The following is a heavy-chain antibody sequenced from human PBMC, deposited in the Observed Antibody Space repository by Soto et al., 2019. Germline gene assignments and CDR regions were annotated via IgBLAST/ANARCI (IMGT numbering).Heavy chain of an antibody. V-gene: IGHV3-15*01. D-gene: IGHD2-15*01. CDR2: IKSKADGEAK. CDR3: CVVKRLDQYSTSGYWFDP. J-gene: IGHJ5*02. CDR1: GFTFSHAW. Sequence: LRLSCAASGFTFSHAWMSWVRQAPGKGLEWVGRIKSKADGEAKDYGAPVRGRFTISRDDAKDTLYLQMNSLRIEDTAVYYCCVVKRLDQYSTSGYWFDPWGPGTLVTVSS.